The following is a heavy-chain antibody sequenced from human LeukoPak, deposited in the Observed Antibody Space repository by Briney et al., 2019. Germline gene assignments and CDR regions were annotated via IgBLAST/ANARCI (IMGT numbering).Heavy chain of an antibody. CDR2: ISGSGGST. J-gene: IGHJ4*02. V-gene: IGHV3-23*01. CDR1: GFTFSSYA. CDR3: AKDATYYYGSGGPPDY. Sequence: GGSLRLPCAASGFTFSSYAMSWVRQAPGKGLEWVSAISGSGGSTYYADSVKGRFTISRDNSKNTLYLQMNSLRAEDTAVYYCAKDATYYYGSGGPPDYWGQGTLVTVSS. D-gene: IGHD3-10*01.